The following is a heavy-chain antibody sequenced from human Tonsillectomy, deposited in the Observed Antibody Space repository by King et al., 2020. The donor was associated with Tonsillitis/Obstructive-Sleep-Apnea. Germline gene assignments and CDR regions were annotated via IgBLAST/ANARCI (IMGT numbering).Heavy chain of an antibody. V-gene: IGHV3-7*03. J-gene: IGHJ4*02. CDR1: GFTFSNYW. CDR3: AGGVEGAFDS. Sequence: VQLVESGGGLVQPGGSLRLSCAASGFTFSNYWMSWVRQAPGKGLEWVANIKQDGSEKYYVDSVKGRFTISRDNAKKSLYVQMNSLRAEDTAVYHCAGGVEGAFDSWGQGTLGTVSS. CDR2: IKQDGSEK.